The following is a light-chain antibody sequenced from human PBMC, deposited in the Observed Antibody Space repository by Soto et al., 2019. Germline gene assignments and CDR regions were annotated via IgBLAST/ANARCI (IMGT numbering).Light chain of an antibody. CDR3: QQYYSTRT. V-gene: IGKV4-1*01. CDR1: QSVLYSSNNKNY. J-gene: IGKJ1*01. Sequence: IVMTQSPDSLAVSLGERATINCKSSQSVLYSSNNKNYLAWYQQKPGQPPKLLIYWASTRESGVPDRFSGSGSGTDFTLTISSLQAEDVAVYYCQQYYSTRTFGQGTKV. CDR2: WAS.